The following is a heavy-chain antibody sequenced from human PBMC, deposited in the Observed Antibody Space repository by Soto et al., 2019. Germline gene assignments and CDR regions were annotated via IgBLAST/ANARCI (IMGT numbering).Heavy chain of an antibody. V-gene: IGHV3-23*01. J-gene: IGHJ6*02. CDR1: GFTFSSYA. CDR3: AKGELVPYWYYGMDV. Sequence: GGSLRLSCAASGFTFSSYAMSWVRQAPGKGLEWVSAISGSGGSTYYADSVKGRFTISRDNSKNTLYLQMNSLRAEDTAVYYCAKGELVPYWYYGMDVWGQGTTVTVSS. CDR2: ISGSGGST. D-gene: IGHD1-7*01.